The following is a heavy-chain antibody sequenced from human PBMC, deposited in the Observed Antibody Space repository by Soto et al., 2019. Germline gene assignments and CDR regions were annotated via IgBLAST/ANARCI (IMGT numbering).Heavy chain of an antibody. V-gene: IGHV3-30*18. CDR3: AKVLSPFPIAVAGYYFDY. CDR1: GFTFSSYG. CDR2: MSYDGSIK. D-gene: IGHD6-19*01. J-gene: IGHJ4*02. Sequence: QVQLVESGGGVVQPGRSLRLSCAASGFTFSSYGMHWVRQAPGKGLEWVAVMSYDGSIKDYADSVKGRFSISRDNSYNTLYLQMNSLRAEDTAVYYCAKVLSPFPIAVAGYYFDYWGQGTLVTVSS.